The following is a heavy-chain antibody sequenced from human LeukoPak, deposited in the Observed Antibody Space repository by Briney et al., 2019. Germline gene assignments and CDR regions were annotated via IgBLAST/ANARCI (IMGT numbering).Heavy chain of an antibody. D-gene: IGHD6-19*01. Sequence: SETLSLTCTVSGGSISSYYWSWIRQPPGKGLEWIGEINHSGSTNYNPSLKSRVTISVDTSKNQFSLKLSSVTAADTAVYYCARVGRQWLLRKYYYGMDVWGQGTTVTVSS. CDR3: ARVGRQWLLRKYYYGMDV. CDR1: GGSISSYY. CDR2: INHSGST. V-gene: IGHV4-34*01. J-gene: IGHJ6*02.